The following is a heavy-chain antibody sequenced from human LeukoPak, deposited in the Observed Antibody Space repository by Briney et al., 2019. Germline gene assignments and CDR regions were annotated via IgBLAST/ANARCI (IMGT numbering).Heavy chain of an antibody. J-gene: IGHJ4*02. CDR1: GGSISSGGYY. D-gene: IGHD4-17*01. Sequence: PSETLSLTCTVSGGSISSGGYYWSWIRQHPEKGLEWIGYIYYSGSTYYNPSLKSRVTISVDTSKNQFSLKLSSVTAADTAVYYCARGFTVTTYFDYWGQGTLVTVSS. V-gene: IGHV4-31*03. CDR2: IYYSGST. CDR3: ARGFTVTTYFDY.